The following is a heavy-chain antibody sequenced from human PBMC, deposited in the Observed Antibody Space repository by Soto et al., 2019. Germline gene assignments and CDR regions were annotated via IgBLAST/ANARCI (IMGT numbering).Heavy chain of an antibody. J-gene: IGHJ6*02. CDR2: ISGSGGST. D-gene: IGHD4-17*01. CDR1: GFTFSNYA. CDR3: AKCGDPYSTTATVPRMDV. Sequence: PGGSLRLSCAASGFTFSNYAMSWVRQAPGKGLEWVSAISGSGGSTYYADSVKGRFTISRDNSKNTLYLQMNSLRAEDTAVYYCAKCGDPYSTTATVPRMDVWGQGTTVTVSS. V-gene: IGHV3-23*01.